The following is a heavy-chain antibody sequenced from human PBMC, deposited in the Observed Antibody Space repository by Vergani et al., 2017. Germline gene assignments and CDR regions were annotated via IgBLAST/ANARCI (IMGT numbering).Heavy chain of an antibody. D-gene: IGHD1-26*01. Sequence: EVQLVESGGGLVKPGGSLRLSCAASGFTFSSYAMSWVRQAPGKGLEWVSAISGSGGSTYYADAVKGRFTITRDNSKNTLYLQMNSLRAEDTAVYYCAKRRVAGATIPIDPWGQGTLVTVSS. CDR2: ISGSGGST. J-gene: IGHJ5*02. CDR1: GFTFSSYA. CDR3: AKRRVAGATIPIDP. V-gene: IGHV3-23*04.